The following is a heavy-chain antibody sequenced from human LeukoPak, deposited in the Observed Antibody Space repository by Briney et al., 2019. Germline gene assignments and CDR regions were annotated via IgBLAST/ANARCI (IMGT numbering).Heavy chain of an antibody. CDR3: AREGNFGAFDI. V-gene: IGHV4-38-2*02. CDR1: GYSMSSGYY. J-gene: IGHJ3*02. D-gene: IGHD4-23*01. Sequence: SETLSLTCTVSGYSMSSGYYWGWIRQPPERGLEWIGSMYHTGSTYYNPSLKSRVTISVDTSKNQFYLKLSSVTAADTAVYYCAREGNFGAFDIWGQGTMVAVSS. CDR2: MYHTGST.